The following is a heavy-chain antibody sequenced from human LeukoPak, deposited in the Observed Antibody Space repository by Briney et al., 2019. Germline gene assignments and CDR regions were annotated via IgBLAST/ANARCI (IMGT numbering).Heavy chain of an antibody. CDR3: ARDLMSKSPGEVTFDY. CDR2: ISYDGSNK. D-gene: IGHD4-17*01. CDR1: GFTFSSYG. J-gene: IGHJ4*02. V-gene: IGHV3-30*03. Sequence: GRSLRLSCAASGFTFSSYGMHWVRQAPGKGLEWVAVISYDGSNKYYADSVKGRFTISRDNSKNTLYLQMNSLRAEDTAVYYCARDLMSKSPGEVTFDYWGQGTLVTVSS.